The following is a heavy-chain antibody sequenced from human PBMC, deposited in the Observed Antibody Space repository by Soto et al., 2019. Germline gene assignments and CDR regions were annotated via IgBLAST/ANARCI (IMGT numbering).Heavy chain of an antibody. CDR2: ISSSSSYI. J-gene: IGHJ4*01. Sequence: PXGSLRLSCQASGFTFSSYSMNWVRQAPGKGLEWVSSISSSSSYIYYADSVKGRFTISRDNAKNSLYLQMNSLRAEDTAVYYCARGLITPGSYFDYWGHGNLVTVSS. CDR3: ARGLITPGSYFDY. D-gene: IGHD3-16*01. CDR1: GFTFSSYS. V-gene: IGHV3-21*01.